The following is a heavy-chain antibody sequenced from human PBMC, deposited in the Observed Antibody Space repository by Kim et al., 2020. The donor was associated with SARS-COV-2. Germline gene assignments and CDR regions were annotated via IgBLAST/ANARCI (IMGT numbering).Heavy chain of an antibody. V-gene: IGHV3-9*01. Sequence: GGSLRLSCAASKFTFDDYAMHWVRQAPGKGLEWVAGITGNGGYKEYADSVKGRFTISRDNAKNSLYLQMNSLSAEDTAFYYCAKKRAGPSPFDDWGQGTL. CDR3: AKKRAGPSPFDD. CDR2: ITGNGGYK. CDR1: KFTFDDYA. J-gene: IGHJ4*02.